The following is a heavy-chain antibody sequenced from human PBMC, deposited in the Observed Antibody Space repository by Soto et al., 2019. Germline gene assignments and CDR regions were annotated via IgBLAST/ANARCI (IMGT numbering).Heavy chain of an antibody. V-gene: IGHV4-34*01. CDR2: INHSGST. Sequence: SETLSLTCAVYGGSFSGYYWSWIRQPPGKGLEWIGEINHSGSTNYNPSLKSRVTISVDTSKNQFSLKLSSVTAADTAVYYCARDLTAAGTNQFDPWGQGTLVTVSS. CDR1: GGSFSGYY. J-gene: IGHJ5*02. CDR3: ARDLTAAGTNQFDP. D-gene: IGHD6-13*01.